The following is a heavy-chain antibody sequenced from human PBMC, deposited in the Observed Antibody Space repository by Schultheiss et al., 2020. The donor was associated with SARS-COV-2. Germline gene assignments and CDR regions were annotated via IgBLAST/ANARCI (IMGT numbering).Heavy chain of an antibody. Sequence: KISCKASGGTFSSYAISWVRQAPGQGLEWMGGIIPIFGTANYAQKFQGRVTITADKSTSTAYMELSSLRSEDTAVYYCARACSRGRYSYGMDVWGQGTTVTVSS. CDR1: GGTFSSYA. CDR2: IIPIFGTA. V-gene: IGHV1-69*06. D-gene: IGHD3-9*01. J-gene: IGHJ6*02. CDR3: ARACSRGRYSYGMDV.